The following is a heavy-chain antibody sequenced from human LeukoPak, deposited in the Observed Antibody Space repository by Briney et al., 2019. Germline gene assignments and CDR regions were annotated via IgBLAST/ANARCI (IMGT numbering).Heavy chain of an antibody. D-gene: IGHD6-13*01. CDR1: GASISSSSYS. Sequence: PSETLSLTSTVSGASISSSSYSWAWIRQSPGKGLQWIGSIYYTESPDYNPSLKSRVTISVDTSNNDFSLELRSVTAADTAVYYCARQSNSWYVGGDWFDPWGQGILVIVSS. V-gene: IGHV4-39*01. J-gene: IGHJ5*02. CDR3: ARQSNSWYVGGDWFDP. CDR2: IYYTESP.